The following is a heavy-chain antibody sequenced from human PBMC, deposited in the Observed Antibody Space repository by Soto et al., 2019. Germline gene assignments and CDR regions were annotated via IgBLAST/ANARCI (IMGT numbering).Heavy chain of an antibody. V-gene: IGHV4-34*01. Sequence: PSETLSLTCAVHGGSFSGYYWSWIRQPPGKGLEWIGEINHSGSTNYNPSLKSRVTISVDTSKNQFSLKLSSVTAADTAVYYCARGGDIVVVVAATPGWFDPWGQGTLVTVSS. CDR3: ARGGDIVVVVAATPGWFDP. CDR2: INHSGST. CDR1: GGSFSGYY. J-gene: IGHJ5*02. D-gene: IGHD2-15*01.